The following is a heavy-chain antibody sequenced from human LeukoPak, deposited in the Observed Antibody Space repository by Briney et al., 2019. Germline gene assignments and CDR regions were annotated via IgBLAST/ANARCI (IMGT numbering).Heavy chain of an antibody. CDR2: IYYSGRT. Sequence: PPETLSLTCTVSGDSISSSTYYWGWLSQPPGKGLEWIGSIYYSGRTYYKSSLKSRVTISVDTSKNQFSLKLSSLTAAGTAVYYCARRLDSSGFYFDYWGQGTLVTVSS. J-gene: IGHJ4*02. V-gene: IGHV4-39*01. CDR3: ARRLDSSGFYFDY. D-gene: IGHD3-22*01. CDR1: GDSISSSTYY.